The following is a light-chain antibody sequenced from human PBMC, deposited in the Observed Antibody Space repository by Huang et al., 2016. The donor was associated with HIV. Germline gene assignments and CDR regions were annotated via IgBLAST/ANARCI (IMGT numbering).Light chain of an antibody. CDR1: QTLKTY. CDR2: AAS. J-gene: IGKJ1*01. V-gene: IGKV1-39*01. Sequence: DIQMTQSPSSLSASVGDRVTITCRGRQTLKTYLPWFQQKPGKAPRLLSYAASNLQRGVPSRFSGRGSETYFTLTISSLQPEDFATYYCLQTYSSPWTFGQGTKVEIK. CDR3: LQTYSSPWT.